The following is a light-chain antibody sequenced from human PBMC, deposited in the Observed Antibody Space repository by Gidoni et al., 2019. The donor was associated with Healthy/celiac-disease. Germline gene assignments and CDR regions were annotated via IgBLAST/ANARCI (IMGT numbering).Light chain of an antibody. J-gene: IGKJ2*01. Sequence: DIQMTQSPSSLSASVGDRVTITCRASQSISSWLDWYQQKPGKAPKLLIYEASSLQSGAPSRFSGSGSGTDFTLTISSLQPDDFATYYCQQYYSYSYTFGQGTKLEIK. CDR3: QQYYSYSYT. CDR1: QSISSW. V-gene: IGKV1-5*03. CDR2: EAS.